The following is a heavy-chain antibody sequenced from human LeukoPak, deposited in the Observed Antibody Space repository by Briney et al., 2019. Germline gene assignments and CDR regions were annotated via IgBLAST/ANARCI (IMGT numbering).Heavy chain of an antibody. V-gene: IGHV3-7*01. CDR2: IKPDGSDK. Sequence: PGGSLRLSCAASGFNFRSYWMSWVRQAPGKGLEWVANIKPDGSDKKYVDSVKGRFTISRDNAENSLFLQMNSLRAEDTAVYYCARDAPGRQSEYNWFDPWGQGTLVTVSS. CDR3: ARDAPGRQSEYNWFDP. CDR1: GFNFRSYW. J-gene: IGHJ5*02.